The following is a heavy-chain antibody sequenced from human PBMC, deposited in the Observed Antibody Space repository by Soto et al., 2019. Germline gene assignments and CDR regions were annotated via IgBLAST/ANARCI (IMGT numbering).Heavy chain of an antibody. Sequence: LSLTCSVSGYSISSGYYWGWIRQPPGKGLEWIGTIYLSGTTYYNPSLKSRVTISVDTSKNQFSLKLSSVTAADTAVYYCAREGDDVLRFLEWLSDGGRYFDYWGQGTLVTVSS. V-gene: IGHV4-38-2*02. CDR2: IYLSGTT. CDR3: AREGDDVLRFLEWLSDGGRYFDY. CDR1: GYSISSGYY. D-gene: IGHD3-3*01. J-gene: IGHJ4*02.